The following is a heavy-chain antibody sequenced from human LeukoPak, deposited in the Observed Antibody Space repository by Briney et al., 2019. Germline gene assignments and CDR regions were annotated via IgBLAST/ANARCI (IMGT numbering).Heavy chain of an antibody. J-gene: IGHJ4*02. V-gene: IGHV3-23*01. CDR2: ISGSGGST. CDR3: AKGDLGYCTSITCNDY. CDR1: GFTFSSYA. Sequence: PGGSLRLSCAASGFTFSSYAITWVRQAPGKGLEWVSVISGSGGSTYYADSVKGRFTISRDNSKNTLYLQMNSLTAEDTAVYYCAKGDLGYCTSITCNDYWGQGTLVTVSS. D-gene: IGHD2-2*01.